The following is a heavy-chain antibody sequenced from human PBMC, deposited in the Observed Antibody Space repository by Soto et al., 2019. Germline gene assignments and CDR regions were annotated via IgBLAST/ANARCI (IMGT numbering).Heavy chain of an antibody. CDR2: INAGNGNT. J-gene: IGHJ3*02. CDR3: ARGHPTNDYDDNDAFDN. Sequence: ASVKVSCKASGYTFTSYAMHWVRQAPGQRLEWMGWINAGNGNTKYSQKFQGRVTITRDTSASTAYMELSSLRSEDTAVYYCARGHPTNDYDDNDAFDNWGQGTMVNVTS. V-gene: IGHV1-3*01. D-gene: IGHD4-17*01. CDR1: GYTFTSYA.